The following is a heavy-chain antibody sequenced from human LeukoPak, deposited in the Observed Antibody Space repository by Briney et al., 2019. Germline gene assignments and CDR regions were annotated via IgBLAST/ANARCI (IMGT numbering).Heavy chain of an antibody. CDR2: IYYSGST. Sequence: TSETLSLTCTVSGGSISSYYWSWIRQPPGKGLEWIGYIYYSGSTNYNPSLKSRVTISVDPSKNQFSLKLSSVTAADTAVYYCARLRGYSYGFYYFDYWGQGTLVTVSS. CDR3: ARLRGYSYGFYYFDY. V-gene: IGHV4-59*01. J-gene: IGHJ4*02. CDR1: GGSISSYY. D-gene: IGHD5-18*01.